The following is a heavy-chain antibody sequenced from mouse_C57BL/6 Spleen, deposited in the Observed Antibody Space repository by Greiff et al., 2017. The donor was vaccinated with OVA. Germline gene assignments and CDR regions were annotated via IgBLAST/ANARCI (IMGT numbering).Heavy chain of an antibody. CDR2: IHPNSGST. D-gene: IGHD4-1*01. Sequence: QVQLKQPGAELVKPGASVKLSCKASGYTFTSYWMHWVKQRPGQGLEWIGMIHPNSGSTNYNEKFKSKATLTVDKSSSTAYMQLSSLTSEDSAVYYCARRDWDDYAMDYWGQGTSVTVSS. V-gene: IGHV1-64*01. J-gene: IGHJ4*01. CDR3: ARRDWDDYAMDY. CDR1: GYTFTSYW.